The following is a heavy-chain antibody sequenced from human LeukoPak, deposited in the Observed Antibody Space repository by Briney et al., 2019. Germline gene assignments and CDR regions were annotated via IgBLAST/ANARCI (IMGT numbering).Heavy chain of an antibody. CDR3: ARDPFLSGYDDGMDV. Sequence: KASETLSLTCTVSGGSISSYYWSWIRQPPGKGLEWIGYIYYSGSTNYNPSLKSRVTISVDTSKNQFSLKLSSVTAADTAVYYCARDPFLSGYDDGMDVWGQGTTVTVSS. CDR2: IYYSGST. CDR1: GGSISSYY. V-gene: IGHV4-59*01. D-gene: IGHD5-12*01. J-gene: IGHJ6*02.